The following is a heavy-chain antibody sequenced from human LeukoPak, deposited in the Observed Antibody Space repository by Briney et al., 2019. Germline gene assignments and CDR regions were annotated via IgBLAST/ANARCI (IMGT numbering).Heavy chain of an antibody. V-gene: IGHV4-59*08. CDR1: GGSISSYY. D-gene: IGHD6-19*01. CDR3: ARRGSGWYYFDY. Sequence: PSGTLSLTCTVSGGSISSYYWSWIRQPPGKGLEWIGYIYYSGSTNYNPSLKSRVTISVDTSKNQFSLKLSSVTAADTAVYYCARRGSGWYYFDYWGQGTLVTVSS. J-gene: IGHJ4*02. CDR2: IYYSGST.